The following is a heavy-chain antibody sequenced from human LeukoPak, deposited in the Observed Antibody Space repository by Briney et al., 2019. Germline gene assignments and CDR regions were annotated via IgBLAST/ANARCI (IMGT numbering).Heavy chain of an antibody. Sequence: SGGSLRLSCAASGFTFSSYGMHWVRQPPGGGLEWVAVIWFDGTNEDYADSVKGRFTISRDNSKNTLYLQMNSLRAEDTAAYYCARGTQEGMGKRGYSYGYAPIIDYWGQGTLVTVSS. CDR3: ARGTQEGMGKRGYSYGYAPIIDY. J-gene: IGHJ4*02. CDR2: IWFDGTNE. CDR1: GFTFSSYG. V-gene: IGHV3-33*08. D-gene: IGHD5-18*01.